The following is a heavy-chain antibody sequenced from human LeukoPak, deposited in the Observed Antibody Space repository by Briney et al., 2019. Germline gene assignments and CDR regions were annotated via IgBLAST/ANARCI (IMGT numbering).Heavy chain of an antibody. J-gene: IGHJ3*02. V-gene: IGHV3-64D*06. CDR3: VKESGFMVAPNSAFDI. Sequence: GGSLRLSCSASGFTFNSYPVHWVRQAPGKGLEYVSVIRRDGGSTYYADSVKGRFTISRDNSKNTLYLQMSSLRAEDTAVYYCVKESGFMVAPNSAFDIWGEGTMVTVSS. D-gene: IGHD4/OR15-4a*01. CDR2: IRRDGGST. CDR1: GFTFNSYP.